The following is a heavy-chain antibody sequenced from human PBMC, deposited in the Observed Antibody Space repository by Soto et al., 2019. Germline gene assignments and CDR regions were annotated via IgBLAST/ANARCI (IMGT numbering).Heavy chain of an antibody. Sequence: VQLVESGGGLVKPGGSLRLSCAASGFTFSNAWMNWVRQAPGKGLEWVGRIKSKTDGGTTDYAAPVKGRFPISRYHSQNTLYLQMTSLKTEDPAVYYCTSSVPIVRPNMDVWGKGTTVTVA. J-gene: IGHJ6*03. CDR2: IKSKTDGGTT. V-gene: IGHV3-15*07. CDR1: GFTFSNAW. D-gene: IGHD3-22*01. CDR3: TSSVPIVRPNMDV.